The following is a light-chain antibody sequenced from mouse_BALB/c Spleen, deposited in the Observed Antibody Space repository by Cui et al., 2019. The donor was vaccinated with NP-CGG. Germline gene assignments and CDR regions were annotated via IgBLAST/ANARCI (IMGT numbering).Light chain of an antibody. J-gene: IGLJ1*01. CDR1: TGAVTTSNY. Sequence: QAVVTHESALTTSPGETVTLTCRSSTGAVTTSNYANWVQEKPDHLFTGLIGGTNNRVPGVPARFSGSLIGDNAALTITGAQTEDEAIYFCALWYSNHWVFGGGTKLTVL. V-gene: IGLV1*01. CDR3: ALWYSNHWV. CDR2: GTN.